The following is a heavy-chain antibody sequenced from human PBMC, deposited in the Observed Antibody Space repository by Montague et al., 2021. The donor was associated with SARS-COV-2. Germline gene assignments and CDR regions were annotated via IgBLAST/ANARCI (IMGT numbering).Heavy chain of an antibody. Sequence: SETLSLTCTVSGGSISSRSYYWGCIRQPPGKGLEWIGPIYYSGTTXYNPSLKSRVTISVDTSKNQFSLKLTSVTAADTAVYYCARVYTVTSYFDYWGRGTLVTVSS. D-gene: IGHD2/OR15-2a*01. CDR2: IYYSGTT. CDR1: GGSISSRSYY. J-gene: IGHJ4*02. V-gene: IGHV4-39*01. CDR3: ARVYTVTSYFDY.